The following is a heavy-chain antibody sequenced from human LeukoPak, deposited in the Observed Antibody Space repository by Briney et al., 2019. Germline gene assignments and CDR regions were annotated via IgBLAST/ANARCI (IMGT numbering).Heavy chain of an antibody. V-gene: IGHV1-69*06. D-gene: IGHD6-19*01. CDR1: GGTFSSYA. CDR2: IIPIFGTA. J-gene: IGHJ5*02. CDR3: AGDTTEAGMGWFDP. Sequence: SVKVSCKASGGTFSSYAISWVRQAPGQGLEWMGGIIPIFGTANYAQKFQGRVTITADKSTSTAYMELSSLRSEDTAVYYCAGDTTEAGMGWFDPWGQGTLVTVSS.